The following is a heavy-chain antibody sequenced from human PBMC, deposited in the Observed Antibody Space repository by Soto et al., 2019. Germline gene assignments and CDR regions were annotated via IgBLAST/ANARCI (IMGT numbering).Heavy chain of an antibody. CDR3: ARGPTDYYDNSANYFLDY. V-gene: IGHV1-18*01. J-gene: IGHJ4*02. CDR1: GYTFITYG. D-gene: IGHD3-22*01. Sequence: QVPLVQSGAEVKKPGASVKVSCKASGYTFITYGVSGVRQPPGQGLDWLGWISTYNGNTRYAERLQGRVTMTTDTTTNTAYMELRNLRSDDTAVYYCARGPTDYYDNSANYFLDYWGQGTLVTVSS. CDR2: ISTYNGNT.